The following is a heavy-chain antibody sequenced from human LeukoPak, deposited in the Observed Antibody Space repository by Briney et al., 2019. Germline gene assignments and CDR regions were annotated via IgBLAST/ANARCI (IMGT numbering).Heavy chain of an antibody. D-gene: IGHD6-6*01. CDR2: IYHSGST. V-gene: IGHV4-38-2*02. Sequence: SQTLSLTCTVSSYSIRSGYYWGWIRQPPRKGLEWIGSIYHSGSTYYNPFLKSRVTISVDTSKNQFSLKLSSVTAADTAVYYCARDPLYSSSHNWFDPWGQGTLVTVSS. CDR3: ARDPLYSSSHNWFDP. CDR1: SYSIRSGYY. J-gene: IGHJ5*02.